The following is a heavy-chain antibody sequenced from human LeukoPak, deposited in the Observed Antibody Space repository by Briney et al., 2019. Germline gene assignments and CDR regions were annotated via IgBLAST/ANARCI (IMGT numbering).Heavy chain of an antibody. J-gene: IGHJ3*02. CDR1: GGSISSYY. D-gene: IGHD5-18*01. V-gene: IGHV4-59*08. CDR2: IYYSGST. Sequence: SETLSLTCTVSGGSISSYYWSWIRQPPGKGLEWIGYIYYSGSTNCNPSLKSRVTISVDTSKNQFSLKLSSVTAADTAVYYCASQGGYSYGLGAFDIWGQGTMVTVSS. CDR3: ASQGGYSYGLGAFDI.